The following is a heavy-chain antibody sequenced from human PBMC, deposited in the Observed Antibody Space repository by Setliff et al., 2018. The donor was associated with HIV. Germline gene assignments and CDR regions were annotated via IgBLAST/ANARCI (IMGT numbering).Heavy chain of an antibody. CDR2: VSYSGTT. Sequence: SETLSLTCTVSGGSSIGQGFASTWIRQSPGKGLEWIGDVSYSGTTYYKPSLKSRVTMSVDSSKNQFSLKVNSVTAADTAVYYCARLRPSVADRSYFDHWGQGTLVTVSS. CDR3: ARLRPSVADRSYFDH. V-gene: IGHV4-39*01. CDR1: GGSSIGQGFA. D-gene: IGHD6-19*01. J-gene: IGHJ4*02.